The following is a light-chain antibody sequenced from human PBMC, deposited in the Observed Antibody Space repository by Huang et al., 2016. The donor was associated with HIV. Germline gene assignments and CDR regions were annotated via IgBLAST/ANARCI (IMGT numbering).Light chain of an antibody. J-gene: IGKJ4*01. CDR1: QSVRSSY. V-gene: IGKV3-20*01. CDR3: QQYGSSPLT. CDR2: GAS. Sequence: EIVLTQSPGTLSLSPGKRATLSCRASQSVRSSYLAWYQQKPGQSPRRLIFGASNRATASPDRFSGSGSATDVTLTISRLEPEDFAVYYCQQYGSSPLTFGGGTKVEIK.